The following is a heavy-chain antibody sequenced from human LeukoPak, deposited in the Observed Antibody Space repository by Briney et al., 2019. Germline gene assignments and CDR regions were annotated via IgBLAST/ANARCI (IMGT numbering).Heavy chain of an antibody. CDR2: IRASGRSP. D-gene: IGHD4-23*01. V-gene: IGHV3-23*01. Sequence: GGSLRLPCSATGFTFSTYPMNWVRQAPRKGLERVSTIRASGRSPYYCESVRGRFTISRVHSNNTLFQQMDRLRDDDAAVFYCAKDFVATQGLSYEASPPVVAFDIWGQGTLVT. J-gene: IGHJ3*02. CDR1: GFTFSTYP. CDR3: AKDFVATQGLSYEASPPVVAFDI.